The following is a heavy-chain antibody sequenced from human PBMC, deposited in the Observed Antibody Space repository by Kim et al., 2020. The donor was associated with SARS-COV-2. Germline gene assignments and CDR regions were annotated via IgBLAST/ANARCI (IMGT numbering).Heavy chain of an antibody. CDR3: ARVVTTFGGVIAGGFDP. CDR1: GGSISSYY. V-gene: IGHV4-59*01. J-gene: IGHJ5*02. Sequence: SETLSLTCTVSGGSISSYYWSWIRQPPGKGLEWIGYIYYSGSTNYNPSLKSRVTISVDTSKNQFSLKLSSVTAADTAVYYCARVVTTFGGVIAGGFDPWGQGTLVTVSS. CDR2: IYYSGST. D-gene: IGHD3-16*02.